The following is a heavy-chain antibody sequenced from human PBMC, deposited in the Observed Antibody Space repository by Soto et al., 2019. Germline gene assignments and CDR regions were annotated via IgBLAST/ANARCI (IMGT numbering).Heavy chain of an antibody. D-gene: IGHD2-2*01. CDR2: IYYSGST. J-gene: IGHJ6*02. Sequence: QVQLQESGPGLVKPSQTLSLTCTVSGGSISSGDYYWSWIRQPPGKGLEWIGYIYYSGSTYYNPSHRSRVTTSVDTSKSQFSLQLSSVTAADTALYYCESICHESWLVSGCPVNGRDVWGQGTTVTVSS. V-gene: IGHV4-30-4*01. CDR1: GGSISSGDYY. CDR3: ESICHESWLVSGCPVNGRDV.